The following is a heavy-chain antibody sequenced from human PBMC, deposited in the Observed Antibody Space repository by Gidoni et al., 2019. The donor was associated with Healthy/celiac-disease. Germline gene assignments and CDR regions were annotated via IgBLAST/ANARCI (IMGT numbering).Heavy chain of an antibody. CDR1: GGSISSSRYY. CDR3: ARSIERWFDP. CDR2: SNYSGNT. V-gene: IGHV4-39*01. J-gene: IGHJ5*02. Sequence: QLQLQASGPGLGKPSATLSLPCTVSGGSISSSRYYWGCIRQPPGKGLEWIGSSNYSGNTYYNPAHKSRVTISVDTSKNQFSLKLSSVTAADTAVYYCARSIERWFDPWGQGTLVTVSS. D-gene: IGHD6-6*01.